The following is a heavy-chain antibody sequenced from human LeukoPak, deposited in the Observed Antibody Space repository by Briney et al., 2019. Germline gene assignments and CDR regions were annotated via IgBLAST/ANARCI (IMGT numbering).Heavy chain of an antibody. CDR1: GYTLTELS. V-gene: IGHV1-24*01. Sequence: ASVKVSCKVSGYTLTELSMHWVRQAPGKGLEWMGRFDPEDGETIYAQKFQGRVTMTEDTSTNTAYMELSSLRSEDTAVYYCARLLSSWGDDAFDIWGQGTMVTVSS. CDR3: ARLLSSWGDDAFDI. J-gene: IGHJ3*02. CDR2: FDPEDGET. D-gene: IGHD6-13*01.